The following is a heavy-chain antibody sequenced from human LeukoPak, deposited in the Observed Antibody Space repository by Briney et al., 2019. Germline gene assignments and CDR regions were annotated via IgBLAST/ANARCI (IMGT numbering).Heavy chain of an antibody. D-gene: IGHD3-10*01. J-gene: IGHJ4*02. CDR1: GFTFSDYW. Sequence: GGSLRLSCAASGFTFSDYWLHWVRQAPGKGLVWVSRINTDGSTINYAGSVKGRFTISRDDAKNTLYLQMSDLRAEDTAVYYCARAGSFRFDYWGQGTLVTVSS. CDR3: ARAGSFRFDY. CDR2: INTDGSTI. V-gene: IGHV3-74*01.